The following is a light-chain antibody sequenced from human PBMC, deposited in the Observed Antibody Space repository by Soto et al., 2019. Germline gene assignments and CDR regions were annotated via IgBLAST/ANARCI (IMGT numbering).Light chain of an antibody. CDR1: SSDVGGYNY. CDR3: SSYTSSSTLALFV. CDR2: DVS. J-gene: IGLJ1*01. V-gene: IGLV2-14*01. Sequence: QSALTQPASVSGSPGQSITISCTGTSSDVGGYNYVSWYQQHPGKAPKLMIYDVSSRPSGVSNRFSGSKSGNTASLTISGLQAEDEADYYCSSYTSSSTLALFVFGTGTKLTVL.